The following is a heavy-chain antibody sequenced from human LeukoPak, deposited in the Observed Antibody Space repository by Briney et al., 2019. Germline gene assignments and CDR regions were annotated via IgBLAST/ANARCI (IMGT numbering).Heavy chain of an antibody. CDR1: GFAFSGYA. CDR3: ARVGTGQQLDY. CDR2: ITNNGVNT. Sequence: GGSLRLSCAASGFAFSGYAMHWVRQAPGKGLAYVSAITNNGVNTYYTNSVKGRFTISRDNSKNTLYLQMDSLRAEDMAVYYCARVGTGQQLDYWGQGTLVTVSS. J-gene: IGHJ4*02. D-gene: IGHD6-13*01. V-gene: IGHV3-64*01.